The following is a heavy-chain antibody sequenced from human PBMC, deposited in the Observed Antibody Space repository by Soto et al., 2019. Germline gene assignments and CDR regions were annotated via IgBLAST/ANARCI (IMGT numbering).Heavy chain of an antibody. J-gene: IGHJ1*01. CDR1: GYTFTSFY. CDR3: ARGLTSGDY. D-gene: IGHD2-21*01. Sequence: QVQLVQSGAEVKNPGASVKVSCKASGYTFTSFYIHWVRQAPGQGLEWMAIINPNGGSTNYAQNLQGRVTLNRDTSTNTVYMELSSLRSEDTAVYYCARGLTSGDYWCQGTLVTVSS. V-gene: IGHV1-46*01. CDR2: INPNGGST.